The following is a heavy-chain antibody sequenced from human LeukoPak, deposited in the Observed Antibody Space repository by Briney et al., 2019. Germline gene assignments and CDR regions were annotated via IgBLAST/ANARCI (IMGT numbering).Heavy chain of an antibody. CDR1: AYTFTGYY. CDR3: ARARRYCCSTSCYWYFDY. V-gene: IGHV1-2*02. CDR2: INPNSGGT. J-gene: IGHJ4*02. Sequence: ASVKVSCKASAYTFTGYYMHWVRQAPGQGLEWMGWINPNSGGTNYAQKFQGRVTMTRDTSISTAYMELSRLRSDDTAVYYCARARRYCCSTSCYWYFDYWGQGTLVTVSS. D-gene: IGHD2-2*01.